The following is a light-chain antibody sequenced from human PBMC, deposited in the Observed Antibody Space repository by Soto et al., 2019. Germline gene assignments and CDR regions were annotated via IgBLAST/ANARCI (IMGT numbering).Light chain of an antibody. V-gene: IGKV3-11*01. CDR3: QQRTNWPPWT. CDR2: DAS. J-gene: IGKJ1*01. CDR1: QSVSSY. Sequence: EIVLTQSAATLSLSAGERAALSWGASQSVSSYLAWYQQKPAQAPRLLIYDASNRATGIPARFSGSGSGTDFTLTISSLEPEDFGVYYCQQRTNWPPWTFGQGTKVDI.